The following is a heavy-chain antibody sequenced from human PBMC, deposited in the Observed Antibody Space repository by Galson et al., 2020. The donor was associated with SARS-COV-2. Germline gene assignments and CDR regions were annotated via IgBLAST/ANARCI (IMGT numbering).Heavy chain of an antibody. Sequence: LSLTCAASGFTFSNYVMHWVRQAPGKGPEWVAVISSDGSNSFYADSLKGRFTISRDNSKSTLYLQMNSLRAEDTAVYYCARGGEWELPYYFDYWGQGTLVTGSS. J-gene: IGHJ4*02. V-gene: IGHV3-30*04. CDR2: ISSDGSNS. CDR1: GFTFSNYV. CDR3: ARGGEWELPYYFDY. D-gene: IGHD1-26*01.